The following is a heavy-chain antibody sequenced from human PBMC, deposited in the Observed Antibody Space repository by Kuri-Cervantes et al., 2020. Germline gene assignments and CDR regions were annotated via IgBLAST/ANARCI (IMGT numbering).Heavy chain of an antibody. CDR2: IYYSGST. CDR1: GGSISSGGYY. Sequence: LRLSCTVSGGSISSGGYYWSWIRQHPGKGLEWIGYIYYSGSTYYNPSLKSRVTISVDTSKNQFSLKLSSVTAADTAVYYCASSYYYDSSGYFAPYYFDYWGQGTLVTVSS. CDR3: ASSYYYDSSGYFAPYYFDY. V-gene: IGHV4-31*02. J-gene: IGHJ4*02. D-gene: IGHD3-22*01.